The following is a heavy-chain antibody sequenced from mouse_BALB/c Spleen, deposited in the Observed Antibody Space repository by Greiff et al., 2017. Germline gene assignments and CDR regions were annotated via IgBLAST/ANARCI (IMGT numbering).Heavy chain of an antibody. Sequence: QVQLQQSGAELVKPGASVKLSCKASGYTFTSYWMHWVKQRPGQGLEWIGEINPSNGRTNYNEKFKSKATLTADKSSSTAYMQLSSLTSDDSAVYFCARGNYGYDYAMDYWGQGTSVTVSS. CDR1: GYTFTSYW. J-gene: IGHJ4*01. V-gene: IGHV1S81*02. CDR2: INPSNGRT. CDR3: ARGNYGYDYAMDY. D-gene: IGHD1-2*01.